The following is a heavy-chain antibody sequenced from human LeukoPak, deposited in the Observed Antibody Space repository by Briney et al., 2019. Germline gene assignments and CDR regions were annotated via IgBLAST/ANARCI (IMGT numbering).Heavy chain of an antibody. CDR3: AREVDCSGGSCYWFDP. Sequence: ASVKVSCKASGYTFTGYYMHWVRHAPGQGLEWMGWINPNSGGTNYAQKFQGWVTMTRDTSISTAYMELSRLRSDDTAVYYCAREVDCSGGSCYWFDPWGQGTLVTVSS. CDR1: GYTFTGYY. V-gene: IGHV1-2*04. J-gene: IGHJ5*02. D-gene: IGHD2-15*01. CDR2: INPNSGGT.